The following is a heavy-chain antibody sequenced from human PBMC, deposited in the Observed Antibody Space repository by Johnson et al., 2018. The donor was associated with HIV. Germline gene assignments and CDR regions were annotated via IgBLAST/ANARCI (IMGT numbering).Heavy chain of an antibody. CDR3: ARVGYSNYGGGAFDI. V-gene: IGHV3-20*04. CDR1: GFTFDDYG. D-gene: IGHD4-11*01. Sequence: VQLVESGGGVVQPGRSLRVSCGASGFTFDDYGMSWVRHVPGKGLEWVSGINWNGGSKGYADSVKGRFTISRDNAKNSLYLQMHSLTVEDTALYYCARVGYSNYGGGAFDIWGQGTMVTVSS. CDR2: INWNGGSK. J-gene: IGHJ3*02.